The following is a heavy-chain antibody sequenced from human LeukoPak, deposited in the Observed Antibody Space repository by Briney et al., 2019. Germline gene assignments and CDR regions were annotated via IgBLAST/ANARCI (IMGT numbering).Heavy chain of an antibody. CDR3: ARETSQKGAHYMDV. CDR1: GYSISSGYY. Sequence: PSETLSLTCTVSGYSISSGYYWGWIRQPPGKGLEWIGSIYHSGSTYYNPSLKSRVTISVDTSKNQFSLKLSSVTAADTAEYYCARETSQKGAHYMDVWGKGTTVTISS. V-gene: IGHV4-38-2*02. J-gene: IGHJ6*03. CDR2: IYHSGST. D-gene: IGHD3-16*01.